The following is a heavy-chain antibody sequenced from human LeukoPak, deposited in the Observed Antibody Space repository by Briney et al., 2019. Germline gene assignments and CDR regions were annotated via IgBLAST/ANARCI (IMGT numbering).Heavy chain of an antibody. J-gene: IGHJ4*02. CDR3: ARDTLGEGEDANYAVYYFDY. CDR2: ISYDGSNK. V-gene: IGHV3-30*04. CDR1: GFTFSSYV. D-gene: IGHD4/OR15-4a*01. Sequence: PGGSLRLSCAASGFTFSSYVMHWVRQAPGKGLEWVAVISYDGSNKYYADSVKGRFTISRDNSKNTLYLQMNSLRAEDTAVYYCARDTLGEGEDANYAVYYFDYWGQGTVVTVSS.